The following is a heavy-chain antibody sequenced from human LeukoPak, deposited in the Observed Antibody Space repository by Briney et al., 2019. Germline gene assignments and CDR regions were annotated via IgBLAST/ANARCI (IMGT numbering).Heavy chain of an antibody. J-gene: IGHJ6*02. CDR3: ARVGYGSGSSYNYYGMDV. Sequence: GESLKISCEGSGCSFGSRWIGWVRQMPGKGLEWMGIMNPDDSDTIYNPSFEGQVTISADTSISTAYLQWRSLKASDTAMYYCARVGYGSGSSYNYYGMDVCGQGTTVTVSS. D-gene: IGHD3-10*01. CDR2: MNPDDSDT. V-gene: IGHV5-51*01. CDR1: GCSFGSRW.